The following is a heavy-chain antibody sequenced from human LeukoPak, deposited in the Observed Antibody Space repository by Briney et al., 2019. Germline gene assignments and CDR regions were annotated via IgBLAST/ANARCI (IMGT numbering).Heavy chain of an antibody. V-gene: IGHV4-4*07. J-gene: IGHJ4*02. CDR3: ARAPHYYDSSGYYSTPFVIDY. CDR2: INTKGST. D-gene: IGHD3-22*01. CDR1: GGSFTNYY. Sequence: SETLSLTCTVSGGSFTNYYWSWIRQPAGEGLEWIGHINTKGSTSYNPSLKSRVTISVDTSKNQFSLKLSSVTAADTAVYYCARAPHYYDSSGYYSTPFVIDYWGQGTLVTVSS.